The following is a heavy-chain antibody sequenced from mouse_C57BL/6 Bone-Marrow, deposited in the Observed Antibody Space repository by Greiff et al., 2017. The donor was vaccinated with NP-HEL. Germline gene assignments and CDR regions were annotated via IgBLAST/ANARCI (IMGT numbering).Heavy chain of an antibody. Sequence: EVKLVESGGGLVQPGGSLSLSCAASGFTFTDYYMSWVRQPPGKALEWLGFIRNKANGYTTEYSASVKGRFTISRDNSQSILYLQRNALRAEDSATYYCARYMGYFDVWGTGTTVTVSS. J-gene: IGHJ1*03. CDR3: ARYMGYFDV. V-gene: IGHV7-3*01. CDR2: IRNKANGYTT. CDR1: GFTFTDYY.